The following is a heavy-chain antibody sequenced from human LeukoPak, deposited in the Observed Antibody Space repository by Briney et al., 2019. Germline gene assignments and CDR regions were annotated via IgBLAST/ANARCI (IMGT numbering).Heavy chain of an antibody. D-gene: IGHD3-22*01. CDR2: IIPILGIA. CDR3: ARSYYDSSGYPEGLDY. V-gene: IGHV1-69*04. J-gene: IGHJ4*02. CDR1: GGTFSSYA. Sequence: ASVKVSCKASGGTFSSYAISWVRQAPGQGLEWMGRIIPILGIANYAQKFQGRVTITADKSTSTAYMELSSLRSEDTAVYYCARSYYDSSGYPEGLDYWGQGTLVTVSS.